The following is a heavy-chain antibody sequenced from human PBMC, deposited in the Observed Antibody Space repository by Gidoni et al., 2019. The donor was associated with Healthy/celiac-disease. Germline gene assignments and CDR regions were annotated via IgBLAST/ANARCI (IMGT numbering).Heavy chain of an antibody. J-gene: IGHJ4*02. CDR1: GFTFSSYG. V-gene: IGHV3-21*01. D-gene: IGHD3-3*01. CDR3: AREKVLEWLSGY. Sequence: EVQLVESGGGLVTPGGSLRLSCAASGFTFSSYGMNWVRQAPGKGLEWVSSIRSSRSYIYYADSVKGRFTIARDKAKNSRYLQMNSLRAEDTGVYYCAREKVLEWLSGYWGQGNLVTVSS. CDR2: IRSSRSYI.